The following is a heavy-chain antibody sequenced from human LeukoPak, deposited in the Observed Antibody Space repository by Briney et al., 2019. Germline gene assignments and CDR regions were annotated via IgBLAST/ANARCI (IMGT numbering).Heavy chain of an antibody. J-gene: IGHJ6*02. V-gene: IGHV1-69*04. CDR3: ARGYYYGSGSYYNPMDV. Sequence: SVKVSCKASGGTFSSCAISWVRQAPGQGLEWMGRIIPILGIANYAQKFQGRVTITADKSTSTAYMELSSLRPEDTAVYYCARGYYYGSGSYYNPMDVWGQGTTVTVSS. D-gene: IGHD3-10*01. CDR1: GGTFSSCA. CDR2: IIPILGIA.